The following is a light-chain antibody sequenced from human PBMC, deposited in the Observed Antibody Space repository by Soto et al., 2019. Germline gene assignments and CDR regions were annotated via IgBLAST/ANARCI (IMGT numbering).Light chain of an antibody. V-gene: IGKV3-20*01. Sequence: EFVLTQSPGTLSLSPGERATLSCRASQTVRNNYLAWYQQKPGQAPRLLIYDASSRATGIPDRFSGSGSGTDFTLTLSSLEPEDFAVYYCRQYVSSPRTFGQGTKVDI. CDR2: DAS. CDR1: QTVRNNY. CDR3: RQYVSSPRT. J-gene: IGKJ1*01.